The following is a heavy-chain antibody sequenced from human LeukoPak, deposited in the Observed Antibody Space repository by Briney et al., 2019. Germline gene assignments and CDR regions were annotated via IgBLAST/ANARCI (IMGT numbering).Heavy chain of an antibody. CDR1: GFTFSSYA. J-gene: IGHJ4*02. CDR3: AKITYYDILTGYLVAPYFDY. Sequence: GGSLRLSCAASGFTFSSYAISWVRQAPGKGLEWVSAISGSGGSTYYADSVKGRSTISRDNSKNTLYLQMNSLRAEDTAVYYCAKITYYDILTGYLVAPYFDYWGQGNLVTVSS. D-gene: IGHD3-9*01. V-gene: IGHV3-23*01. CDR2: ISGSGGST.